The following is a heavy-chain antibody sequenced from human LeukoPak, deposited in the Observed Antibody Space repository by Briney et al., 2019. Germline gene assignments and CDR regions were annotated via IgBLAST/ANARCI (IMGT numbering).Heavy chain of an antibody. J-gene: IGHJ3*02. CDR2: INHSGST. CDR1: GGSFSGHY. CDR3: ARSNWFYCSSTSCYAGGAFDI. V-gene: IGHV4-34*01. Sequence: PSETLSLTCAVYGGSFSGHYWSWIRQPPGKGLEWIGEINHSGSTNYNPSLKSRVTISVDTSKNQFSLKLSSVTAADTAVYYCARSNWFYCSSTSCYAGGAFDIWGQGTMVTVSS. D-gene: IGHD2-2*01.